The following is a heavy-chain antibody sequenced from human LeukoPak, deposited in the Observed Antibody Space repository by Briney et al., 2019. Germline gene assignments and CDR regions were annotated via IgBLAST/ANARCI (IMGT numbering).Heavy chain of an antibody. Sequence: GGSLRLSCAASGFTFSNAWMSWVRQAPGEGLEWVSSISSSSRYIYYADSVKGRFTISRDNAKNSLSLQMNSLRAEDTAVYYCARGRAYCGGDCYPHWFDPWGQGTLVTVSS. D-gene: IGHD2-21*02. CDR2: ISSSSRYI. CDR3: ARGRAYCGGDCYPHWFDP. CDR1: GFTFSNAW. J-gene: IGHJ5*02. V-gene: IGHV3-21*01.